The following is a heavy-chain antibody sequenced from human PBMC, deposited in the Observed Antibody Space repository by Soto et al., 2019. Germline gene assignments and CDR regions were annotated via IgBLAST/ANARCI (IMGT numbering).Heavy chain of an antibody. CDR1: GFTFSSYD. J-gene: IGHJ6*02. CDR3: ARDAGYSSSWYLGPRYYYYGMDV. D-gene: IGHD6-13*01. V-gene: IGHV3-13*01. Sequence: GSLRLSCAASGFTFSSYDRHWVRQATGKGLEWVSAIGTAGDTYYPGSVKGRFTISRENAKNSLYLQMNSLRAEDTAVYYCARDAGYSSSWYLGPRYYYYGMDVWGQGTTVTVSS. CDR2: IGTAGDT.